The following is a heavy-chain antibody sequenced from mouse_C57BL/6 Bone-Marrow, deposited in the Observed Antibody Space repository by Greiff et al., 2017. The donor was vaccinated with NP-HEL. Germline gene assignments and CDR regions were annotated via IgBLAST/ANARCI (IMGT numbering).Heavy chain of an antibody. Sequence: QVQLQQPGAELVKPGASVKLSCTASGYTFTSYWMHWVKQRPGQGLEWIGMIHPNSGSTNYNEKFKSKATMTVDQSSSTAYMQLSSLTSEDSSVYYCARSAYYYGRSSFWGQGTTLTVSS. D-gene: IGHD1-1*01. V-gene: IGHV1-64*01. CDR2: IHPNSGST. J-gene: IGHJ2*01. CDR3: ARSAYYYGRSSF. CDR1: GYTFTSYW.